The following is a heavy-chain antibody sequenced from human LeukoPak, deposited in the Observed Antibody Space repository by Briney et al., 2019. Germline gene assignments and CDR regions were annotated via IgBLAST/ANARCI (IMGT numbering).Heavy chain of an antibody. J-gene: IGHJ4*02. D-gene: IGHD1-26*01. Sequence: LSGGSLRLSCAASGFTFSSYAMKWVRQAPGKGLEWVSAISGSGGSTYYADSVKGRFTISRDNSKNTLYLQMNSLRAEDTAVYYCAKDFEWELIFDYWGQGTLVTVSS. V-gene: IGHV3-23*01. CDR1: GFTFSSYA. CDR3: AKDFEWELIFDY. CDR2: ISGSGGST.